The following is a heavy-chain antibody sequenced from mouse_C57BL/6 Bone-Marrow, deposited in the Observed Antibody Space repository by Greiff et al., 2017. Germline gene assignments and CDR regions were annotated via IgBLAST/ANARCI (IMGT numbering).Heavy chain of an antibody. CDR2: INPNSGST. CDR1: GYTFTSYW. J-gene: IGHJ3*01. V-gene: IGHV1-64*01. CDR3: ASGYLRGVAY. D-gene: IGHD1-1*01. Sequence: QVQLQQPGAELVKPGASVKLSCKASGYTFTSYWMHWVKQRPGQGLEWIGMINPNSGSTNYNEKFKSKATLTVDKSSSTAYMQLSSLTSEDSAVYYCASGYLRGVAYWGQGTLVTVSA.